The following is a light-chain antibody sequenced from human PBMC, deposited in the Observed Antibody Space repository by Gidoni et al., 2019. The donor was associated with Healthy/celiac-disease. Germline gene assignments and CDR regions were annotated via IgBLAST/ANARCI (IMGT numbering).Light chain of an antibody. Sequence: DIQMTQSPSTLSASLGDRVTINCRASQSISSWLAWYQQKPGKAPKLLIYDASSLDSGVPSRFSGSGSGTEFTLTINSLQPDDFATYYCQQYISYSPWTFGQGTKVEIK. CDR3: QQYISYSPWT. CDR2: DAS. V-gene: IGKV1-5*01. J-gene: IGKJ1*01. CDR1: QSISSW.